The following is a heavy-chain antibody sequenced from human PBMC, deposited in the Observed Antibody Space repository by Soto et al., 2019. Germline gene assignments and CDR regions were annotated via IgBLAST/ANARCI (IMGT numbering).Heavy chain of an antibody. V-gene: IGHV4-31*03. CDR2: IYYRGST. D-gene: IGHD6-6*01. CDR3: AREGTSSSRFYYYYYIDV. J-gene: IGHJ6*03. Sequence: QVQLQESGPGLVKPSQTLSLTCTVSGGSISSGGYYWSWIRQHTGKGLEWIGYIYYRGSTYYNPSLMSRVTISVDTSKNQFSLKLSSVTAADTAVYYCAREGTSSSRFYYYYYIDVLGKGTTVTVSS. CDR1: GGSISSGGYY.